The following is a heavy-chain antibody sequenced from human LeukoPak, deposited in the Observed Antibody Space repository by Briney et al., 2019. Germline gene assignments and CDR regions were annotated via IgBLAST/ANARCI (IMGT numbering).Heavy chain of an antibody. CDR1: GYTFNSYG. V-gene: IGHV1-69*04. D-gene: IGHD2-15*01. Sequence: SVKVSCKASGYTFNSYGISWVRQAPGQGFEWMGRIIPILGIANYAQKFQGRVTITADKSTSTAYMELSSLRSEDTAVYYCARGCSGGSCYEYGYWGQGTLVTVSS. CDR3: ARGCSGGSCYEYGY. CDR2: IIPILGIA. J-gene: IGHJ4*02.